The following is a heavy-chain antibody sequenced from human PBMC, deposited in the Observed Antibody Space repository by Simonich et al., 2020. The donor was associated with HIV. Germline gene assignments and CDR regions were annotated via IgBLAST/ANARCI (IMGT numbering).Heavy chain of an antibody. CDR2: INHSEIT. D-gene: IGHD4-17*01. Sequence: QVQLHQWGAGLLKPSEPLSLTCAVYGGSFSGYYWTWIRQSPGKGLEWIGEINHSEITNYNPSLKSRVTISLDTSKNQFSLKLNSVTAADTAVYYCARGTVTGGDARFDYWGQGTLVTVSS. V-gene: IGHV4-34*01. CDR3: ARGTVTGGDARFDY. CDR1: GGSFSGYY. J-gene: IGHJ4*02.